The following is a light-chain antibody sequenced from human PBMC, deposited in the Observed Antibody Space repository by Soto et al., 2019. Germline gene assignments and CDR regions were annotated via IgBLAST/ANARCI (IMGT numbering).Light chain of an antibody. V-gene: IGKV1-9*01. CDR2: AAS. Sequence: IQLTQSPSSLSASVGDRVTSTCRASQGIRSYLSWYQHKPGKAPKLLIYAASTLQSGVPSRFSGSGSGTDFTLTISSLQPEDFAPYYFQQLNSYPPWTFGHGTKVEIK. CDR1: QGIRSY. CDR3: QQLNSYPPWT. J-gene: IGKJ1*01.